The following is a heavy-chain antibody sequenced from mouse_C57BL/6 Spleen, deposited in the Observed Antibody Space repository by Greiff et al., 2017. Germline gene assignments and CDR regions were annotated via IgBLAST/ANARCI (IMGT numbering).Heavy chain of an antibody. J-gene: IGHJ4*01. V-gene: IGHV1-69*01. CDR3: ARYDYLYAMDY. CDR1: GYTFTSYW. Sequence: QVHVKQPGAELVMPGASVKLSCKASGYTFTSYWMHWVKQRPGQGLEWIGEIDPSDSYTNYNQKFKGKSTLTVDKSSSTAYMQLSSLTSEDSAVYYCARYDYLYAMDYWGQGTSVTVSS. D-gene: IGHD2-4*01. CDR2: IDPSDSYT.